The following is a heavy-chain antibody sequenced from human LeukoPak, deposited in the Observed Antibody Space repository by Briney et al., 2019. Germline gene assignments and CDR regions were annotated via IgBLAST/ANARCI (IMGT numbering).Heavy chain of an antibody. CDR1: GFAVSSNY. CDR2: IYSGGST. D-gene: IGHD3-9*01. CDR3: ARDSPRTGRYFDWLLFDY. Sequence: GGSLRLSCAASGFAVSSNYMSWVRQAPGKGLEWVSVIYSGGSTYYADSVKGRFTISRDNSKNTLYLQMNSLRAEDTAVYYCARDSPRTGRYFDWLLFDYWGQGTLVTVSS. V-gene: IGHV3-66*01. J-gene: IGHJ4*02.